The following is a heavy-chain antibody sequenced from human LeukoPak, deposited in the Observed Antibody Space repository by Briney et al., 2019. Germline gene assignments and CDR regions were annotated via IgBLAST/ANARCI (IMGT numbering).Heavy chain of an antibody. CDR3: ARDSGYYDSSGYYSGWFDP. V-gene: IGHV3-66*01. Sequence: AGSLRLSCAASGFTVSSNYMSWVRQAPGKGLEWVSVIYSGGSTYYANSVKGRFTISRDNAKNSLYLQMNSLRAEDTAVYYCARDSGYYDSSGYYSGWFDPWGRGTLVTVSS. CDR1: GFTVSSNY. CDR2: IYSGGST. J-gene: IGHJ5*02. D-gene: IGHD3-22*01.